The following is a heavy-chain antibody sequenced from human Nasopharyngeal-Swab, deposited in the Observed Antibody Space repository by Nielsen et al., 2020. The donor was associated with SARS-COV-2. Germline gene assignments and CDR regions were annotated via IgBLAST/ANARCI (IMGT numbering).Heavy chain of an antibody. CDR2: INPNSGGT. V-gene: IGHV1-2*04. CDR3: ATGAARRPGGYYYYGMDV. Sequence: ASVKVSCKASGYTFTGYYMHWVRQAPGQGLVWMGWINPNSGGTNYAQKFQGWVTMTRDTSISTAYMELSRLRSDDTAVYYCATGAARRPGGYYYYGMDVWGQGTTVTVSS. J-gene: IGHJ6*02. CDR1: GYTFTGYY. D-gene: IGHD6-6*01.